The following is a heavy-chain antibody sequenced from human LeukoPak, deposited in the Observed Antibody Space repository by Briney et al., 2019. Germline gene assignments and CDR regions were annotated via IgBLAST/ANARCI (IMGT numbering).Heavy chain of an antibody. CDR1: GFTFSSYG. CDR2: ISGSGGST. Sequence: GGSLRLSCAASGFTFSSYGMSGVRQAPGKGLEWVSAISGSGGSTYYADSVKGRFSISRDNSKSTLYLQMNSLRVEDTAVYYCAKAGLVRGGALDSWGQGTLVTVSS. J-gene: IGHJ4*02. V-gene: IGHV3-23*01. CDR3: AKAGLVRGGALDS. D-gene: IGHD4/OR15-4a*01.